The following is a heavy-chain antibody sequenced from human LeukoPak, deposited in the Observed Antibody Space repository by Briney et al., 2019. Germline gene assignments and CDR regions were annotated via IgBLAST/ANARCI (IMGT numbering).Heavy chain of an antibody. Sequence: SETLSLTCAVYGGSFSGYYWSWIRQPPGKGLEWIGEINHSGSTNYNPSLKSRVTISVDTSKNQFSLKLSSVTAADTAVYYCARRIWNPNWFDPWGQGTLVTVSS. CDR3: ARRIWNPNWFDP. D-gene: IGHD1-1*01. V-gene: IGHV4-34*01. J-gene: IGHJ5*02. CDR1: GGSFSGYY. CDR2: INHSGST.